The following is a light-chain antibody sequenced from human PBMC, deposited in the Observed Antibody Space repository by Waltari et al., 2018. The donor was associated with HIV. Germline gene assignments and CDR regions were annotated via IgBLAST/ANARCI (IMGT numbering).Light chain of an antibody. V-gene: IGLV1-44*01. CDR3: AAWDDSLNGGV. CDR2: GND. Sequence: QSVPTQTPSASGTPGQRVPISCSASSSTIGSNPVNWYQHLPGTAPNLLIYGNDQRPSGVPDRFSASRSGTSASLAISGLQSADEADYYCAAWDDSLNGGVFGGGTKLTVL. CDR1: SSTIGSNP. J-gene: IGLJ3*02.